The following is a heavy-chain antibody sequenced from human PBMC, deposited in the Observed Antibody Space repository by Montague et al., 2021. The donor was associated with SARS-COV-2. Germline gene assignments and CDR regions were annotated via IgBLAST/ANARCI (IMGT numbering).Heavy chain of an antibody. J-gene: IGHJ3*01. CDR2: TYYRSWWRS. Sequence: CAISGDSVSSTSASWNWIRQPPSRGLEWLGRTYYRSWWRSQYPGSLESRITISGDTSKNQFSPQLNSVTPEDTAVYYCASAFYGDHWAFDVWGQGTMVTVSS. V-gene: IGHV6-1*01. D-gene: IGHD3-3*02. CDR3: ASAFYGDHWAFDV. CDR1: GDSVSSTSAS.